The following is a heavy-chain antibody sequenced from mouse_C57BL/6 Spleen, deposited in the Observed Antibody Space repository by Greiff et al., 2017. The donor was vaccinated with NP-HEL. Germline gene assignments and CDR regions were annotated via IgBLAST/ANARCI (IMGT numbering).Heavy chain of an antibody. CDR1: GYTFTDYY. CDR2: IYPGSGNT. Sequence: QVQLKESGAELVRPGASVKLSCKASGYTFTDYYINWVKQRPGPGLEWIARIYPGSGNTYYNEKFKGKATLTAEKSSSTAYMQLSSLTSEDSAVYFCAGIRSWFAYWGQGTLVTVSA. D-gene: IGHD1-1*01. CDR3: AGIRSWFAY. V-gene: IGHV1-76*01. J-gene: IGHJ3*01.